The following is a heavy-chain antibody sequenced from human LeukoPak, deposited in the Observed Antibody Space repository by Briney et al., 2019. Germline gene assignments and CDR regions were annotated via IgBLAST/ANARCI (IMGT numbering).Heavy chain of an antibody. V-gene: IGHV1-69*05. Sequence: GGSLRLSCAASGFTFSSYAISWVRQAPGQGLEWMGGIIPIFGTANYAQKLQGRVTMTTDTSTSTAYMELRSLRSDDTAVYYCARDYRYYDSSGYYSNWFDPWGQGTLVTVSS. CDR3: ARDYRYYDSSGYYSNWFDP. CDR2: IIPIFGTA. CDR1: GFTFSSYA. D-gene: IGHD3-22*01. J-gene: IGHJ5*02.